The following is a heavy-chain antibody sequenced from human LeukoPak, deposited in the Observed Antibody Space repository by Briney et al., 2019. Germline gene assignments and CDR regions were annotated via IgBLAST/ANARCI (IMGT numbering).Heavy chain of an antibody. V-gene: IGHV4-39*01. CDR3: ASSLHIAAAGYFDY. Sequence: SETLSLTCTVSGGSISSSSYYWGWIRQPPGKGLEWIGSIYYSGSTYYNPSLKSRVTISVDTSKNQFSLELSSVTAADTAVYYCASSLHIAAAGYFDYWGQGTLVTVSS. CDR1: GGSISSSSYY. J-gene: IGHJ4*02. CDR2: IYYSGST. D-gene: IGHD6-13*01.